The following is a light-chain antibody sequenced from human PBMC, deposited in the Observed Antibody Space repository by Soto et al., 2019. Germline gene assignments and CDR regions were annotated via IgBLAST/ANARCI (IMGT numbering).Light chain of an antibody. CDR2: GAS. Sequence: TQSPAALSVYKGERATLSCRASQSVSSSYLAWYQQKPGQAPRLLIYGASSRATGIPDRFSGSGSGTDFTLTISRLEPEDFAVYYCQQYGSSGTFGQGTKVDI. J-gene: IGKJ1*01. CDR1: QSVSSSY. V-gene: IGKV3-20*01. CDR3: QQYGSSGT.